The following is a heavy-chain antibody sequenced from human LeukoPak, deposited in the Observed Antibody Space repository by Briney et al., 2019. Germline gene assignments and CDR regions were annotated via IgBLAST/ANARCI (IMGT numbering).Heavy chain of an antibody. J-gene: IGHJ4*02. Sequence: SETLSLTCTVSGGSISTYYWNWIRQPQGKGLEWIGYIYYSGSTNYNPSLKSRVTISVDTSKNQFSLKLSSVTAADTAVYYCARSGGYSSSWSLWGQETLVTVSS. CDR1: GGSISTYY. V-gene: IGHV4-59*01. CDR2: IYYSGST. CDR3: ARSGGYSSSWSL. D-gene: IGHD6-13*01.